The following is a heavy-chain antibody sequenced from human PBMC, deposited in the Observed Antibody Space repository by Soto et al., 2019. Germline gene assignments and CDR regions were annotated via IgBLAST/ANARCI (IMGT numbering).Heavy chain of an antibody. Sequence: GGSLRLSCAASGFTFTSYAMSWVRQAPGRGLEWVSGISGGGGSNKYYADSVKGRFTISRDNSKNTLYLQMNSLRAEDTAVYYCARDPARDYYDSSGFDYWGQGTLVTVSS. D-gene: IGHD3-22*01. CDR2: ISGGGGSNK. CDR3: ARDPARDYYDSSGFDY. J-gene: IGHJ4*02. V-gene: IGHV3-23*01. CDR1: GFTFTSYA.